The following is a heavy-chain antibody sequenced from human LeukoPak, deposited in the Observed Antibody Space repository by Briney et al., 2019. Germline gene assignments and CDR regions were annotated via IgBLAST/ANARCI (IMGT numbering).Heavy chain of an antibody. CDR2: IYYSGNT. CDR3: AMKTMVYFDY. CDR1: GGSISSYY. J-gene: IGHJ4*02. D-gene: IGHD2-8*01. V-gene: IGHV4-59*01. Sequence: SETLSLTCTVSGGSISSYYWSWIRQPPGKGLEWIGCIYYSGNTNYNPSLKSRVTISIDTSKNQFSLKLSSVTAADTAVYYCAMKTMVYFDYWGQGTLVTVSS.